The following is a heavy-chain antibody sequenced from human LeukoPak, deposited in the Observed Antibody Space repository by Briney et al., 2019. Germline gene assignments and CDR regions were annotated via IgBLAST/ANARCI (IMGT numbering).Heavy chain of an antibody. Sequence: SETLSLTCAVYGGSFSGYYWSWIRQPPGKGLEWIGYIYYSGSSYYSPSLKSRVTISVDTSKNHFSLKLSSVTAADTAVYYCARSDTSGYYYVYWGQGTLVTVSA. V-gene: IGHV4-59*01. J-gene: IGHJ4*02. CDR3: ARSDTSGYYYVY. CDR1: GGSFSGYY. CDR2: IYYSGSS. D-gene: IGHD3-22*01.